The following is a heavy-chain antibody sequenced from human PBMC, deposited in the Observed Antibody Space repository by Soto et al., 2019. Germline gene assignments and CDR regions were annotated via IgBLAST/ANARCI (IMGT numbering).Heavy chain of an antibody. Sequence: QVHLVQSGAEVKKPGASVKVSCKGSGYALTTYGITWVRQAPGQGLEWMGWISAHNGNTNYAQKLQVRVTVTRDTSTSTAYMELRSLRSDDTAVYYCARGRDGDYWGQGALVTVSS. D-gene: IGHD6-6*01. CDR2: ISAHNGNT. J-gene: IGHJ4*02. V-gene: IGHV1-18*01. CDR3: ARGRDGDY. CDR1: GYALTTYG.